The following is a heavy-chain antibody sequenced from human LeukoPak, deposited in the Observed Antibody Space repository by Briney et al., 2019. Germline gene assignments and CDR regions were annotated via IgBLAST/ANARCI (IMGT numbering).Heavy chain of an antibody. CDR1: GFTFRSFW. Sequence: GGSLRLSCGASGFTFRSFWMSWVRQAPGKGLEWVSYISSSSSTIYYADSVKGRFTISRDNAKNSLYLQMNSLRAEDTAVYYCASPYSSSWHEDFQHWGQGTLVTVSS. CDR3: ASPYSSSWHEDFQH. J-gene: IGHJ1*01. CDR2: ISSSSSTI. V-gene: IGHV3-48*04. D-gene: IGHD6-13*01.